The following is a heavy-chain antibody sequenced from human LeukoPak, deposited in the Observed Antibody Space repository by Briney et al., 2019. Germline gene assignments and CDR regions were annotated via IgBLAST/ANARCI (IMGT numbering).Heavy chain of an antibody. CDR3: ARVPLTGDDGGDAFDI. V-gene: IGHV4-30-4*08. CDR1: GGSISSGDYY. D-gene: IGHD7-27*01. CDR2: IYYSGST. J-gene: IGHJ3*02. Sequence: PSETLSLTCTVSGGSISSGDYYWSWIRQPPGKGLEWIGYIYYSGSTYYNPSLKSRVTISVDTSKNQFSLKLRSVTAADTAVYYCARVPLTGDDGGDAFDIWGQGTMVTVSS.